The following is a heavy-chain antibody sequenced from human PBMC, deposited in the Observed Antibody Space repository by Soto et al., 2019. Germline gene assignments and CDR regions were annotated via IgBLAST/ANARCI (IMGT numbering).Heavy chain of an antibody. Sequence: GGSLRLSCAASGFTFSSYGMHWVRQAPGKGLEWVAVISYDGSNKYYADSVKGRFTISRDNSKNTLYLQINSLRAEDTAVYYCAKWGRYCSSTSCYNYGMDVWGQGTTVTVCS. CDR2: ISYDGSNK. CDR3: AKWGRYCSSTSCYNYGMDV. CDR1: GFTFSSYG. D-gene: IGHD2-2*02. J-gene: IGHJ6*02. V-gene: IGHV3-30*18.